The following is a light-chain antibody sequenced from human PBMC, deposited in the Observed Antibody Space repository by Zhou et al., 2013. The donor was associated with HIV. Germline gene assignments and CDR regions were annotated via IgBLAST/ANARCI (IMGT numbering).Light chain of an antibody. CDR3: QKYNSAPQT. CDR1: QEISTY. Sequence: AIRISQSPSSLSASTGDTVTITCRASQEISTYLAWYQQKPGKAPKLLIYAASTLQSGVPSRFSGSGSGTDFTLTISSLQPEDVATYYCQKYNSAPQTFGGGTKVEIK. J-gene: IGKJ4*01. CDR2: AAS. V-gene: IGKV1-8*01.